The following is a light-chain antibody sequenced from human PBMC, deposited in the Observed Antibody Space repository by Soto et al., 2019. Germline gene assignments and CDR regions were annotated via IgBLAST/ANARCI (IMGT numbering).Light chain of an antibody. CDR2: DAS. Sequence: DIQLTQTPSFLSASVGARVSVTCRASQSISSWLAWYQQKLGRAPRLLIYDASSLESGVPSRFSGSGYGTEFTLTISSLQPDDFATYYCQQYNSIRTFGQGTKVDIK. CDR1: QSISSW. J-gene: IGKJ1*01. V-gene: IGKV1-5*01. CDR3: QQYNSIRT.